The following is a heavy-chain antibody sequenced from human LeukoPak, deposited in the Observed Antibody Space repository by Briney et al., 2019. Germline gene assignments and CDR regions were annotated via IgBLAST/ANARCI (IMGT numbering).Heavy chain of an antibody. CDR1: GFTFDDYA. J-gene: IGHJ4*02. CDR3: AKDIGRTSTGGFDY. Sequence: GGSLRLSCAASGFTFDDYAMHWVRQVPGKGLEWVSGISWNSGRIGYVDSVKGRFTSSRDSAKNSLYLQMNSLRAEDTALYFCAKDIGRTSTGGFDYWRQGTLVTVST. V-gene: IGHV3-9*01. D-gene: IGHD2-2*01. CDR2: ISWNSGRI.